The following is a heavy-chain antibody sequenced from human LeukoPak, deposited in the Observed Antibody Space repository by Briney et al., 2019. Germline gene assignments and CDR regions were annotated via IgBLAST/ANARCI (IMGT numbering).Heavy chain of an antibody. CDR3: ARGRITLDY. V-gene: IGHV4-59*08. CDR2: IYYSGST. CDR1: GGSFSGYY. D-gene: IGHD3-10*01. Sequence: SETLSLTCAVYGGSFSGYYWSWIRQPPGKGLEWIGYIYYSGSTNYNPSLKSRVTISVDTSKNQFSLKLSSVTAADTAVYYCARGRITLDYWGQGTLVTVSS. J-gene: IGHJ4*02.